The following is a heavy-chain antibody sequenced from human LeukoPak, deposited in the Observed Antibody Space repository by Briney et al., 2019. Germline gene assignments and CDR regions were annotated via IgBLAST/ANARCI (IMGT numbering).Heavy chain of an antibody. D-gene: IGHD3-3*01. CDR3: ARDLYYDFWSAASSGYFDY. V-gene: IGHV1-2*02. J-gene: IGHJ4*02. CDR2: INPNSGGT. CDR1: GYTFTGYY. Sequence: ASVKVSCKASGYTFTGYYMHWVRPAPGQGVEWMGWINPNSGGTNYAQTFQGRVTMTRDTPISTAYMELSRLRSDDTAVYYCARDLYYDFWSAASSGYFDYWGQGTLVTVSS.